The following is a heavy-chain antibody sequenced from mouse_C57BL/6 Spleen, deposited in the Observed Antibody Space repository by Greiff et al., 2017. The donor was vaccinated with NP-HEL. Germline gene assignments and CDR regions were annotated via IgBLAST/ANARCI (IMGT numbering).Heavy chain of an antibody. Sequence: QVQLQQSGAELARPGASGKLSCKASGYTFTSYGISWVKQRTGQGLEWIGEIYPRSGNTYYNEKFKGKATLTADKSSSTAYMELRSLTSEDSAVYFCARWSTVVATGGAMDYWGQGTSVTVSS. D-gene: IGHD1-1*01. V-gene: IGHV1-81*01. CDR3: ARWSTVVATGGAMDY. CDR1: GYTFTSYG. J-gene: IGHJ4*01. CDR2: IYPRSGNT.